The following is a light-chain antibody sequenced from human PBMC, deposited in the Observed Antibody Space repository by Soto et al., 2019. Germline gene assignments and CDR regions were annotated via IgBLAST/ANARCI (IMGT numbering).Light chain of an antibody. Sequence: EIVMTQSPATLSVSPGGRATLSCRASQSISDTLAWYQQKPGQAPRLLIYGASNRATGIPDRFSGSGSGTDFTLTISRLEPEDFAVYYCQQYGSAPRTFGQGTKVDIK. J-gene: IGKJ1*01. V-gene: IGKV3-20*01. CDR1: QSISDT. CDR2: GAS. CDR3: QQYGSAPRT.